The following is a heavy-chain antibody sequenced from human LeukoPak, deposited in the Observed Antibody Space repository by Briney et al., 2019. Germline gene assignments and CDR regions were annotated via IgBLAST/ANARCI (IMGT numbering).Heavy chain of an antibody. CDR3: APSTYNWNYVLNY. CDR1: GYTFTGYY. CDR2: INPNSGGT. Sequence: VASVKVSCKASGYTFTGYYMHWVRQAPGQGLEWMGWINPNSGGTNYAQKFQGRVTMTRDTSISTAYMELSRLRSDDTAVYYCAPSTYNWNYVLNYWGQGTLVTVSS. D-gene: IGHD1-7*01. J-gene: IGHJ4*02. V-gene: IGHV1-2*02.